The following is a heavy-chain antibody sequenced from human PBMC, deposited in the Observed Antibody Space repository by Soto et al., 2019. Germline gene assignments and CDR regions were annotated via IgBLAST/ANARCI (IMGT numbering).Heavy chain of an antibody. CDR1: GYTFTSYG. J-gene: IGHJ4*02. D-gene: IGHD3-3*01. Sequence: QVQLVQSGAEVKKPGASVKVSCKASGYTFTSYGISWVRQAPGQGLEWMGWISAYNGNTNYAQKLQGRVTMTTDTPTSTAYMELRRLRSDNTAVYYCARGADLEGRESGYCVYWGQGTLVTVSS. CDR3: ARGADLEGRESGYCVY. CDR2: ISAYNGNT. V-gene: IGHV1-18*04.